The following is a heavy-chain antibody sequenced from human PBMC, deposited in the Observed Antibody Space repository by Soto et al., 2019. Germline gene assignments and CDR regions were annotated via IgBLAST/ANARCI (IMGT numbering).Heavy chain of an antibody. CDR3: ARAREPEYSSAKFFDI. D-gene: IGHD5-18*01. CDR1: GLTVSSSY. CDR2: IYSAGST. Sequence: GSLRLSCAASGLTVSSSYMSWVRQAPGKGLQWVSVIYSAGSTYYANSVKGRFTISRDISTNMVYLQMSSLTDEDTAVYYCARAREPEYSSAKFFDIWRQGALVTGSS. J-gene: IGHJ4*02. V-gene: IGHV3-53*01.